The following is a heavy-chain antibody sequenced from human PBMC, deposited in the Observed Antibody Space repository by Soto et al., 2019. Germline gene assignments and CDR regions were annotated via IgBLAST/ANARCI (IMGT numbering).Heavy chain of an antibody. D-gene: IGHD6-13*01. CDR1: GGSISTYY. J-gene: IGHJ6*02. V-gene: IGHV4-59*01. CDR3: ARDIAAAGYGMDV. CDR2: IYYSGST. Sequence: PSETLSLTCTVSGGSISTYYWSWIRQPPGKGLEWIGYIYYSGSTDYNPPLKRRVTISVDTSKNQFSLKLSSVTAADTAVYYCARDIAAAGYGMDVWGQGTTVTVSS.